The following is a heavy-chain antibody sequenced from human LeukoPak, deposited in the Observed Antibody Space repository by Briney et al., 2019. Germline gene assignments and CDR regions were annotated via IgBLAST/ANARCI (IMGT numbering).Heavy chain of an antibody. CDR1: GGSISSGDDY. J-gene: IGHJ4*02. D-gene: IGHD6-25*01. V-gene: IGHV4-31*03. CDR2: IYYSGST. Sequence: SQTLSLTCTVSGGSISSGDDYWSWIRQHPGKGLEWIGYIYYSGSTYYNPSLKSRLTISLDTSKNQFSLKLSSVTAADTAVYYCARSAAGWTVWFDYWGQGTLVTVSP. CDR3: ARSAAGWTVWFDY.